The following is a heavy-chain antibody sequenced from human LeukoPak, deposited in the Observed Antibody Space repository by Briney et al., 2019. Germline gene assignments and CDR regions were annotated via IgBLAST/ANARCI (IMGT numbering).Heavy chain of an antibody. J-gene: IGHJ4*02. CDR3: ARPYYDSSGYYSGYFDY. D-gene: IGHD3-22*01. CDR1: GFSLSTSGVG. CDR2: IYWDDDK. Sequence: SGPTLVKPTQILTLTCTFSGFSLSTSGVGVGWIRQPPGKALEWLALIYWDDDKRYSPSLKSRLTITKDTSKNQVVLTMTNMDPVDTATYYCARPYYDSSGYYSGYFDYWGQGTLVTVSS. V-gene: IGHV2-5*02.